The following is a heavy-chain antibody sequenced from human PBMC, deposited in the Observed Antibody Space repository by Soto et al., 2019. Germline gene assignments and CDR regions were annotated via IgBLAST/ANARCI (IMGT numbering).Heavy chain of an antibody. V-gene: IGHV1-24*01. Sequence: ASVKVSCKVSGYTLTELSMHCVRQAPGKGLEWMGGFDPEDGETIYAQKFQGRVTMTEDTSTDTAYMELSSLRSEDTAVYYCATVYSSGWHAGIDPWGQGTLVTVSS. CDR2: FDPEDGET. CDR3: ATVYSSGWHAGIDP. J-gene: IGHJ5*02. D-gene: IGHD6-19*01. CDR1: GYTLTELS.